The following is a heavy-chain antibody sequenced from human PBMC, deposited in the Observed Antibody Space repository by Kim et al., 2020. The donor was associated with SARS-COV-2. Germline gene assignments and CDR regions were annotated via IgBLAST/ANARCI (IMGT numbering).Heavy chain of an antibody. V-gene: IGHV4-39*01. D-gene: IGHD2-15*01. J-gene: IGHJ4*02. CDR3: ARQDRMGALLDY. Sequence: YSHPSLKSRVTISVDTSKTQFSLKLSSVTAADTTVYYCARQDRMGALLDYWGQGTLVTVSS.